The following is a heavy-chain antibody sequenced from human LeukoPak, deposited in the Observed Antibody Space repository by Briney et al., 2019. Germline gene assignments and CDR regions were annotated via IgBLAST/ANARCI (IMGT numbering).Heavy chain of an antibody. CDR2: ISYDGSNK. CDR1: GFTFSSYV. J-gene: IGHJ4*02. V-gene: IGHV3-30-3*01. Sequence: GGSLRLSCAASGFTFSSYVMHWVRQAPGKGLEWVAVISYDGSNKYYADSVKGRFTISRDNSKNTLYLQMNSLRAEDTAVYYCARGIAEAYYFDYWGQGTLVTVYS. CDR3: ARGIAEAYYFDY. D-gene: IGHD6-13*01.